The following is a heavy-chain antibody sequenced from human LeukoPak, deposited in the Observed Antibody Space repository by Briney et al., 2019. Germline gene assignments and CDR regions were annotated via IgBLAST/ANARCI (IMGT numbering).Heavy chain of an antibody. CDR2: IYPSGTT. D-gene: IGHD4-17*01. V-gene: IGHV4-4*07. Sequence: KPSETLSLTCTVSGGSISNYYWSWIRQTAGKELQWIGRIYPSGTTNYNPSLTSRVTMSLDTSRNLFSLKLSSVTAADTAVYYCARDSKGDYAGTFDIWGQGTRVTVSS. J-gene: IGHJ3*02. CDR1: GGSISNYY. CDR3: ARDSKGDYAGTFDI.